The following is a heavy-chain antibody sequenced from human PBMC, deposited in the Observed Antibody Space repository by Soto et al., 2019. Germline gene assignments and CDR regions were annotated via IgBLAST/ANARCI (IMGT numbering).Heavy chain of an antibody. CDR2: ISANGGRT. D-gene: IGHD6-19*01. Sequence: GGSLRLSCAASGFIFSSYAMSWVRQAPGKGLECVSDISANGGRTYYADSVKGRFTISRVNSKNTLFLQLNSLRAEDTAIYYCAKAAYSSDWYSDYWGQGTLVTVSS. CDR3: AKAAYSSDWYSDY. CDR1: GFIFSSYA. J-gene: IGHJ4*02. V-gene: IGHV3-23*01.